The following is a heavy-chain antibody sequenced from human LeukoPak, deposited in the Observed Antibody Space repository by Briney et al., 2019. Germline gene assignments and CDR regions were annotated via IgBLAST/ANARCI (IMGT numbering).Heavy chain of an antibody. D-gene: IGHD2-2*01. J-gene: IGHJ5*02. CDR1: SSDP. CDR2: ISHNGSPK. Sequence: PGGSLRLSCAASSSDPMHWVRQATGKGLEWVGVISHNGSPKYYGDSVKGRFTISRDDSKNTLYLQMDGMRTEDSAVYYCARGESVAMGSIDLWGQGTLVTVSS. V-gene: IGHV3-30*01. CDR3: ARGESVAMGSIDL.